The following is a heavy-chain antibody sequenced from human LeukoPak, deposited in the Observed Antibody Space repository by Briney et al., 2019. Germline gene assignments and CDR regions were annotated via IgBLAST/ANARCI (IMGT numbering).Heavy chain of an antibody. CDR2: IYYSGNT. D-gene: IGHD1-20*01. CDR1: GGSISSYS. Sequence: SETLSLTRTVSGGSISSYSWSWIRQPPGKGLEWIGYIYYSGNTNYNPSLKSRVTISIDTSKNQFSLKLSSVTAADTAVYYCARREHNWNHFDYWGQGTLVTVSS. V-gene: IGHV4-59*08. CDR3: ARREHNWNHFDY. J-gene: IGHJ4*02.